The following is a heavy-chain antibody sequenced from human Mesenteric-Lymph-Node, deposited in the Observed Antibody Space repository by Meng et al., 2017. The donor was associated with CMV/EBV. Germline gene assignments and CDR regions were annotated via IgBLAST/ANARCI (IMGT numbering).Heavy chain of an antibody. J-gene: IGHJ4*02. V-gene: IGHV4-34*01. CDR1: GGSFSGYY. Sequence: SQTLSLTCAVYGGSFSGYYWSWIRQPPGKGLEWIGEINHSGSTNYNPSLQSRVTISVDTSKNQFSLKLSSVTAADTAVYYCARGRGITIFGVAHPGYLDYWGQGTPVTVSS. D-gene: IGHD3-3*01. CDR3: ARGRGITIFGVAHPGYLDY. CDR2: INHSGST.